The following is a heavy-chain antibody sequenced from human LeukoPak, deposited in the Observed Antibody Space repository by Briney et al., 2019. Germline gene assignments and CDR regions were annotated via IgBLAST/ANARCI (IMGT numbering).Heavy chain of an antibody. Sequence: ASVNVSLKCAGYTYTTYAIHWVRQAPGQRREWMGWSNSGDGDTKHSQTFQGRVTITRDTSESTAYMELSSLRSEDTAVYYCARHSLSYPAGFDSWGQGTLVTVSS. CDR2: SNSGDGDT. D-gene: IGHD2/OR15-2a*01. CDR1: GYTYTTYA. J-gene: IGHJ4*02. V-gene: IGHV1-3*01. CDR3: ARHSLSYPAGFDS.